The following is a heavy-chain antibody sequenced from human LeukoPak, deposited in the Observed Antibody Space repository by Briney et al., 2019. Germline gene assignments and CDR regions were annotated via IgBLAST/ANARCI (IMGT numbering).Heavy chain of an antibody. Sequence: GSLRLSCAASGFTFSSYAMHWVRQAPGKGLEWVAVISYDGSNKYYADSVKGRFTISRDNSKNTLYLQMNSLRAEDTAVYYCARDLRIWGQGTMVTASS. CDR2: ISYDGSNK. J-gene: IGHJ3*02. V-gene: IGHV3-30-3*01. CDR3: ARDLRI. CDR1: GFTFSSYA.